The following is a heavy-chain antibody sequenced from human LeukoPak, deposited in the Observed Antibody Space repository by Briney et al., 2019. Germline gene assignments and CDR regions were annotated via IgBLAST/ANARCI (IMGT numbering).Heavy chain of an antibody. D-gene: IGHD2-2*01. V-gene: IGHV4-4*07. CDR2: IYSSEST. J-gene: IGHJ4*02. CDR3: ARDEYQLYFKL. CDR1: GGSISSYY. Sequence: SETLSLTCTVSGGSISSYYWSWIRQPAGKGLEWIGRIYSSESTNYNPSLKNRVTMSVDMSKNQFSLKVTSVTAADTAVYYCARDEYQLYFKLWGQGTLVTVSS.